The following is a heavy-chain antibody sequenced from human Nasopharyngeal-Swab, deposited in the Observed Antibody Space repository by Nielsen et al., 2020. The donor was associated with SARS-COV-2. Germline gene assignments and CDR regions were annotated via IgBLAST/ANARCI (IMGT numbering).Heavy chain of an antibody. D-gene: IGHD3-10*01. CDR2: LSWNSADI. CDR3: VRGIKGLYYYYGFDV. CDR1: GFTFDDYA. V-gene: IGHV3-9*01. Sequence: SLKISCAASGFTFDDYAMHWVRQTPGKGLEWVSGLSWNSADIGYADSVKGRFTISRDNAENSLYLEMSGLRGEDTALYYCVRGIKGLYYYYGFDVWGQGTTVTVSS. J-gene: IGHJ6*02.